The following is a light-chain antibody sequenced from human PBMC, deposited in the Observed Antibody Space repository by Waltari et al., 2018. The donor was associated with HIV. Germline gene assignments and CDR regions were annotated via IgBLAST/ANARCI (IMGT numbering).Light chain of an antibody. CDR1: SSDIGSYKH. V-gene: IGLV2-14*01. CDR3: SSYTDSSVI. J-gene: IGLJ2*01. Sequence: QSALTQPASVSGSPGQSTTISCPRASSDIGSYKHISWYQHHPGIGPKLIIYQDNDRPPVVSIRVAGSKSGKTASLTIAGLQAEDESDYNCSSYTDSSVIFGGGTKVTVL. CDR2: QDN.